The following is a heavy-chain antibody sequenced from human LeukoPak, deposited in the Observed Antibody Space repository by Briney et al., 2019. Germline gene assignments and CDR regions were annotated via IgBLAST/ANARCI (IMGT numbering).Heavy chain of an antibody. CDR2: IYSGGST. J-gene: IGHJ4*02. Sequence: GGSLRLSCAASGFTVSTYYMTWVRQAPRKGLECVSVIYSGGSTYYADSVKGRFTVSRDNSKNTLYLQMNSLRAEDTAMYYCARGLGYCTSTTCLLPFDYWGQGTLVTVSS. V-gene: IGHV3-53*01. CDR3: ARGLGYCTSTTCLLPFDY. D-gene: IGHD2-2*01. CDR1: GFTVSTYY.